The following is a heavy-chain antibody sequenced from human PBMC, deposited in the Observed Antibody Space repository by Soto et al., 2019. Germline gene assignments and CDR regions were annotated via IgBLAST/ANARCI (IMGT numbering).Heavy chain of an antibody. D-gene: IGHD4-17*01. CDR1: GYTVTGYD. CDR2: MNPNTGYT. J-gene: IGHJ5*02. Sequence: ASVKVSCKASGYTVTGYDIHWVRQATGQGLEWMGWMNPNTGYTANAQKFQGRVTMTRDTSMSTAYMELSSLRSEDTAVYYCERGIKYGDYSGCFAPGGRGTLVTVSS. CDR3: ERGIKYGDYSGCFAP. V-gene: IGHV1-8*01.